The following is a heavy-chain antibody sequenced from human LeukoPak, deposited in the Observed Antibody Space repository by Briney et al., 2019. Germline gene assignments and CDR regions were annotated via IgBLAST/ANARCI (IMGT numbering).Heavy chain of an antibody. CDR2: ISGSGGST. V-gene: IGHV3-23*01. Sequence: GGSLRLSCPASGFTFSSYAMNWVRQAPGMGLEWVSAISGSGGSTYYADSVKGRFTFSRDNSKNTLYLQMNSLKTEDTAVYYCTTDHIVVVVAATYWFDPWGQGTLVTVSS. J-gene: IGHJ5*02. CDR3: TTDHIVVVVAATYWFDP. CDR1: GFTFSSYA. D-gene: IGHD2-15*01.